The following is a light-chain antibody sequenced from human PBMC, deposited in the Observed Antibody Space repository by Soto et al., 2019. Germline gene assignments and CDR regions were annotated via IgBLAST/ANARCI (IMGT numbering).Light chain of an antibody. CDR1: QSVSSSY. V-gene: IGKV3-20*01. Sequence: EIVLTQSPVTLSLSPGERATLSCRASQSVSSSYLAWYQQKPGQAPRLLIYRTSNRATGIPDRFSGSGSGTDFTLTISRLEPEDFAVYWCQQYDSSPRTFGQGTKVDIK. CDR3: QQYDSSPRT. J-gene: IGKJ1*01. CDR2: RTS.